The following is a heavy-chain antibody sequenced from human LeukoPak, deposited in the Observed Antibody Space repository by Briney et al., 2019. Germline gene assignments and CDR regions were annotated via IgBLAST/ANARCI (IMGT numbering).Heavy chain of an antibody. CDR3: AREILVYYDSSGWLSSRGRRDGYNRNGMDV. V-gene: IGHV1-2*04. D-gene: IGHD3-22*01. CDR1: GYTFTGYY. Sequence: GASVKVSCKASGYTFTGYYMHWVRQAPGQGLEWMGWINPNSGGTNYAQKFQGWVTMTRDTSISTAYMELSRLRSDDTAVYYCAREILVYYDSSGWLSSRGRRDGYNRNGMDVWGQGTMVTVSS. CDR2: INPNSGGT. J-gene: IGHJ6*02.